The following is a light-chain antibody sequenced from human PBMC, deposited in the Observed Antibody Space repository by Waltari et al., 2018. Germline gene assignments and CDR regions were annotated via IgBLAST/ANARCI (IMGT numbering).Light chain of an antibody. V-gene: IGKV3-11*01. CDR2: DAS. Sequence: EIVLTQSPATLSLSPGQSAGLSCRASQPISTPLAWYQQKPGHPPRPVIYDASTRATDIPARFSGSGSETDFNLTISSLEAEDFAVYYCQQRYTWPLAFGGGTTVEIK. CDR1: QPISTP. CDR3: QQRYTWPLA. J-gene: IGKJ4*01.